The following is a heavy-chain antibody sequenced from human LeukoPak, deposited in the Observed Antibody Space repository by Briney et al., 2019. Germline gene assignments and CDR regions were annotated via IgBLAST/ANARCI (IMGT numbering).Heavy chain of an antibody. CDR1: GGSISSYY. D-gene: IGHD3-16*02. V-gene: IGHV4-59*08. Sequence: PSETLSLTCTVSGGSISSYYWSWIRQPPGKGLEWIGYIYYSGSTNYNPSLKSRVTISVDTSKNLFSLELSSVTAADTAVYYCARLVSSRGFYDYVWGSYRPMHAFDIWGQGTMVTVSS. J-gene: IGHJ3*02. CDR2: IYYSGST. CDR3: ARLVSSRGFYDYVWGSYRPMHAFDI.